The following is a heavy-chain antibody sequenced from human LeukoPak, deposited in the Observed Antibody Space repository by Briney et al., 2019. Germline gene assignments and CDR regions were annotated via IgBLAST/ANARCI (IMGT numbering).Heavy chain of an antibody. Sequence: ASVKVSCKASGYTFTSYGISWVRQAPGQGLEWMGWISAYNGNTNYAQKLQGRVTMTTDTSTSTAYMELRSLRSEDTAVYYCARVNYYDSSGYYYPEYYYMDVWGKGTTVTISS. V-gene: IGHV1-18*01. CDR2: ISAYNGNT. CDR3: ARVNYYDSSGYYYPEYYYMDV. J-gene: IGHJ6*03. CDR1: GYTFTSYG. D-gene: IGHD3-22*01.